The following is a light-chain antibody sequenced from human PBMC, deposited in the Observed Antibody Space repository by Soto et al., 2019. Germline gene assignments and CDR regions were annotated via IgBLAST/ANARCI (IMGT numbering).Light chain of an antibody. CDR3: TSHAGSNTLV. Sequence: QSALTQPPSASGSPGQSVTISCTGTSSDVGGYNFVSWYQQHPGKAPKLMISEVNKRPSGVPDRFSGSKSGNTASLTVSGLQAEDEADYYCTSHAGSNTLVFGGGTKLTVL. J-gene: IGLJ2*01. V-gene: IGLV2-8*01. CDR1: SSDVGGYNF. CDR2: EVN.